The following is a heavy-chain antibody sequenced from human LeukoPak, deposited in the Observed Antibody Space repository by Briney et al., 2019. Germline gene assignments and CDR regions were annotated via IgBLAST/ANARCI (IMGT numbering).Heavy chain of an antibody. Sequence: ASVKVSCKASGYTFTSYGISWVRQAPGQGLEWMGWISAYNGNTNYAQKLQGRVTMTTDTSTSTACMELRSLRSDDTAVYYCARDLPVTLVRERFDYWGQGTLVTVSS. D-gene: IGHD1-1*01. CDR1: GYTFTSYG. CDR3: ARDLPVTLVRERFDY. V-gene: IGHV1-18*04. CDR2: ISAYNGNT. J-gene: IGHJ4*02.